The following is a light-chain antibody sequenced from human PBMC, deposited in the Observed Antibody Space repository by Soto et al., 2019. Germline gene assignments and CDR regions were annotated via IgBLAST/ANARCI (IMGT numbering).Light chain of an antibody. V-gene: IGKV3-11*01. CDR3: QQRSNWPLT. J-gene: IGKJ5*01. CDR2: DAS. CDR1: QSVSSY. Sequence: EFVFTQSPATLSLSPGERATPSCRASQSVSSYLAWYQQKPGQAPRLLIYDASNRATGIPARFSGSGSGTDFTLTISSLEPEDFAVYYCQQRSNWPLTFGQGTRLEIK.